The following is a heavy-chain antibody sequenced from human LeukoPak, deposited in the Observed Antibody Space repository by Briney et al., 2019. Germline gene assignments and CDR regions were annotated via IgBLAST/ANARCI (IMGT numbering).Heavy chain of an antibody. CDR1: GFTFDDYA. V-gene: IGHV3-9*03. CDR3: AKGYSSGWGPFDY. D-gene: IGHD6-19*01. CDR2: ISWNSGSI. J-gene: IGHJ4*02. Sequence: GRSLRLSCAASGFTFDDYAMHWVRQAPGKGLDWVSGISWNSGSIGYADSVKGRFTISRDNAKNSLYLQMNSLRAEDMALYYCAKGYSSGWGPFDYWGQGTLVTVSS.